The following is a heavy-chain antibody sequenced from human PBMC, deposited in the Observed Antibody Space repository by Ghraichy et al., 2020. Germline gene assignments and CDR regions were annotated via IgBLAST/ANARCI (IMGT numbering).Heavy chain of an antibody. CDR3: AKSNRGSKGPFDY. CDR1: GFTFDDYA. D-gene: IGHD1-26*01. J-gene: IGHJ4*02. CDR2: ISWNSGSI. V-gene: IGHV3-9*01. Sequence: GGSLRLSCAASGFTFDDYAMHWVRQAPGKGLEWVSGISWNSGSIGYADSVKGRFTISRDNAKNSLYLQMNSLRAEDTALYYCAKSNRGSKGPFDYWGQGTLVTVSS.